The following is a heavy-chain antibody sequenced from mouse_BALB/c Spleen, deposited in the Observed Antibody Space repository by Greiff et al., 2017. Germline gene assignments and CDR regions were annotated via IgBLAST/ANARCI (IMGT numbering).Heavy chain of an antibody. Sequence: VQLQQSGPGLVAPSQSLSITCTVSGFSLTGYGVNWVRQPPGKGLEWLGMIWGDGRTDYNSALKSRLSISKDNSKSQVFLKMNSLQTDDTARYYCARDYYGSSYYAMDYWGQGTSVTVSS. CDR2: IWGDGRT. CDR3: ARDYYGSSYYAMDY. J-gene: IGHJ4*01. V-gene: IGHV2-6-7*01. CDR1: GFSLTGYG. D-gene: IGHD1-1*01.